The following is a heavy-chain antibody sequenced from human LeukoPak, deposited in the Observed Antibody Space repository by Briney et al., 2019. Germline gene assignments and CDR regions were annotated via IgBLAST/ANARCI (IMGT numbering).Heavy chain of an antibody. CDR1: GFTFSSYS. D-gene: IGHD3-22*01. Sequence: QPGGSLRLSCAASGFTFSSYSMNWVRQAPGKGLEWVSYIRSSSRTIYYADSVKGRFTISRDNSKNTLYLQMNSLRAEDTAVYYCAKVGYYYDSSGTYYFDYWGQGTLVTVSS. V-gene: IGHV3-48*01. CDR2: IRSSSRTI. CDR3: AKVGYYYDSSGTYYFDY. J-gene: IGHJ4*02.